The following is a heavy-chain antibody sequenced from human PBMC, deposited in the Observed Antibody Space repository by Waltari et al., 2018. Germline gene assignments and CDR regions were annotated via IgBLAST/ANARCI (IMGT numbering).Heavy chain of an antibody. CDR1: GLTFSTSA. V-gene: IGHV3-23*01. CDR3: AKEIRPNDY. CDR2: ISISGGKM. Sequence: EVQLLESGGGLVQPGGSLRLSCVVSGLTFSTSAMCWVRQAPGKGLGWVSSISISGGKMYYGDSVRGRFTISRDNSKNALYLQMNSLRAEDTAVYYCAKEIRPNDYWGQGTLVTVSS. J-gene: IGHJ4*02.